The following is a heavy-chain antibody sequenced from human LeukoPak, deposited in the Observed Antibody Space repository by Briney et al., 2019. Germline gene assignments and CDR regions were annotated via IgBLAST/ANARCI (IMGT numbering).Heavy chain of an antibody. D-gene: IGHD3-10*01. Sequence: SETLSLTCTVSGGSISSHYWSWIRQPPGKGLEWIGYIYYSGSINYNPSLKSRVTISVDTSKNQFSLKLSSVTAADTAVYYCARAYGSGSYYKQHLDYWGQGTLVTVSS. CDR1: GGSISSHY. J-gene: IGHJ4*02. CDR2: IYYSGSI. CDR3: ARAYGSGSYYKQHLDY. V-gene: IGHV4-59*11.